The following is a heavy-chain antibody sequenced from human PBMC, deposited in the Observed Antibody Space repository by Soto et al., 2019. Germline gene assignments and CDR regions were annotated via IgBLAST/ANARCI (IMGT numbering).Heavy chain of an antibody. Sequence: PSETLSLTCTVSGGSISSSSYYWGWIRQPPGKRLEWIGSIYYSGSTYYNPSLKSRVTISVDTSKNQFSLKLSSVTAADMAVYYCARKLLWFGELPHNWFDPWGQGTLVT. J-gene: IGHJ5*02. CDR2: IYYSGST. D-gene: IGHD3-10*01. CDR1: GGSISSSSYY. V-gene: IGHV4-39*01. CDR3: ARKLLWFGELPHNWFDP.